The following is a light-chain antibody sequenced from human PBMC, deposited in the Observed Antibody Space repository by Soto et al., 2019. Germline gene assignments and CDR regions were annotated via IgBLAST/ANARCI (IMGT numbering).Light chain of an antibody. J-gene: IGKJ5*01. V-gene: IGKV3-11*01. CDR2: DAS. CDR1: QSVSSY. CDR3: QQRINRNP. Sequence: TKYPATLSLSPGERATLYFRASQSVSSYLAWYQQKPGQAPRLLIYDASNRATGIPARFSGSGSGTDFTLSIISLEPQDFAVYYCQQRINRNPFGQGTRLEIK.